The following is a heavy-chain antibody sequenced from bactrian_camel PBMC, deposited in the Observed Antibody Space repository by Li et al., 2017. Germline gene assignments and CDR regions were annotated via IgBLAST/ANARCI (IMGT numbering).Heavy chain of an antibody. CDR3: AKDRTFGVVVFTTSTT. Sequence: HVQLVESGGGLVQPGGSLRLSCAASGLTFGSYAMGWVRQAPGKGLEWVSYINSGSDTTHYADSLKGRFTSSRDNAKNTLWLPLNSLKTEDTAIYVCAKDRTFGVVVFTTSTTGARGPRSPSP. V-gene: IGHV3S37*01. J-gene: IGHJ4*01. CDR2: INSGSDTT. D-gene: IGHD2*01. CDR1: GLTFGSYA.